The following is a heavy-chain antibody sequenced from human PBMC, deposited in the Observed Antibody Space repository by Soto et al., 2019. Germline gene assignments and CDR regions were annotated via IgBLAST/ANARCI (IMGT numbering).Heavy chain of an antibody. J-gene: IGHJ6*02. D-gene: IGHD3-16*02. CDR2: ISPYTGNT. Sequence: QVQLVQSGYEVKKPGASVKVSCKASGYIFVNYGIAWVRQAPGQGLEWMGWISPYTGNTHSASKVQGRLTMTTDTTTSTAYMDLGSLTSDDTAVYYCLMFDNDVTPTPQDGWGPGTPVTVSS. V-gene: IGHV1-18*01. CDR1: GYIFVNYG. CDR3: LMFDNDVTPTPQDG.